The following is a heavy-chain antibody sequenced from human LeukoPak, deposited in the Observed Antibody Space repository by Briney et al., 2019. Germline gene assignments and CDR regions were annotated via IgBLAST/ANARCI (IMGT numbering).Heavy chain of an antibody. J-gene: IGHJ4*02. V-gene: IGHV3-53*01. D-gene: IGHD1-26*01. CDR2: IYSGGST. CDR1: GFTVSSNY. CDR3: ARVVRYSGTQYYFDY. Sequence: GGSLRLSCAASGFTVSSNYMSWVRQAPGKGLEWVSVIYSGGSTYYADSVKGRFTISRDNSKDTLYLQMNSLRAEDTAVYYCARVVRYSGTQYYFDYWGQGTLVTVSS.